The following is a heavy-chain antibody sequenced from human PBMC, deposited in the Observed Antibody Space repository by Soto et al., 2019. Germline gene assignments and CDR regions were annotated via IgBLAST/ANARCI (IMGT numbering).Heavy chain of an antibody. Sequence: PSDTLSLTCAVYGGSFGGYYWSWIRQPPGKGLEWIGEINHSGSTNYNPSLKSRVTISVDTSKNQFSLKLSSVTAADTAVYYCARWGVDTAMVTGDYWGQGTLVTVSS. D-gene: IGHD5-18*01. CDR2: INHSGST. CDR1: GGSFGGYY. J-gene: IGHJ4*02. CDR3: ARWGVDTAMVTGDY. V-gene: IGHV4-34*01.